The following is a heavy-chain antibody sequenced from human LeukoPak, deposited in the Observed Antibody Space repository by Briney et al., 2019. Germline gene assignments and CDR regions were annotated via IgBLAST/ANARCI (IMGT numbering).Heavy chain of an antibody. J-gene: IGHJ4*02. V-gene: IGHV1-18*01. D-gene: IGHD6-13*01. Sequence: ASVKVSCKASGYTFTSYDINWVRQATGQGLEWMGWISAYNGNTNYAQKLQGRVTMTTDTSTSTAYMELRSLRSGDTAVYYCARAAAGTNYWGQGTLVTVSS. CDR1: GYTFTSYD. CDR3: ARAAAGTNY. CDR2: ISAYNGNT.